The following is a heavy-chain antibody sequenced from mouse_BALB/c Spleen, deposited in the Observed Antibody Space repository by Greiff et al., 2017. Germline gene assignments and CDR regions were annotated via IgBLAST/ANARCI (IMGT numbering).Heavy chain of an antibody. D-gene: IGHD2-10*02. CDR2: ISSGGSYT. V-gene: IGHV5-6*01. CDR1: GFTFSSYG. Sequence: VQLQQSGGDLVKPGGSLKLSCAASGFTFSSYGMSWVRQTPDKRLEWVATISSGGSYTYYPDSVKGRFTISRDNAKNTLYLQMSSLKSEDTAMYYCARHEGYGNPWFAYWGQGTLVTVSA. J-gene: IGHJ3*01. CDR3: ARHEGYGNPWFAY.